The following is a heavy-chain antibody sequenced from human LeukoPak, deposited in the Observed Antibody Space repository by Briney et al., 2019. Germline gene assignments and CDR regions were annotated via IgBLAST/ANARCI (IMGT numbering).Heavy chain of an antibody. J-gene: IGHJ4*02. CDR3: ARQKWDSFDY. CDR2: ISYDGSNK. D-gene: IGHD1-26*01. V-gene: IGHV3-30-3*01. Sequence: AGGSLRLSCAASGFTFSSYAMHWVRQAPGKGLEWVAVISYDGSNKYYADSVKGRFTISRDNSKNTLYLQMNSLRAEDTAVYYCARQKWDSFDYWGQGTLVTVSS. CDR1: GFTFSSYA.